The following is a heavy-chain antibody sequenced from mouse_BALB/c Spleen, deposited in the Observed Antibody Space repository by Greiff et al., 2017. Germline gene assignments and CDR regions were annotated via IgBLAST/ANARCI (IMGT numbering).Heavy chain of an antibody. V-gene: IGHV7-3*02. J-gene: IGHJ4*01. D-gene: IGHD2-3*01. CDR3: ARGDGYFYAMDY. CDR1: GFTFTDYY. CDR2: IRNKANGYTT. Sequence: EVHLVESGGGLVQPGGSLRLSCATSGFTFTDYYMSWVRQPPGKALEWLGFIRNKANGYTTEYSASVKGRFTISRDNSQSILYLQMNTLRAEDSATYYCARGDGYFYAMDYWGQGTSVTVSS.